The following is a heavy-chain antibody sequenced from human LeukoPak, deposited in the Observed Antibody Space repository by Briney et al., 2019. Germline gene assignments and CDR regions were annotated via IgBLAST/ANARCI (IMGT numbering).Heavy chain of an antibody. CDR3: ARDRDYCSGGSCYPLSAFDI. Sequence: PSQTLSLTCTVSGGSISSGGYYWSWIRQRPGKGLEWIGYIYYSGSTYYNPSLKSRVTISVDTSKNQFSLKLSSVTAADTAVYYCARDRDYCSGGSCYPLSAFDIWGQGTMVTVSS. V-gene: IGHV4-31*03. CDR2: IYYSGST. J-gene: IGHJ3*02. D-gene: IGHD2-15*01. CDR1: GGSISSGGYY.